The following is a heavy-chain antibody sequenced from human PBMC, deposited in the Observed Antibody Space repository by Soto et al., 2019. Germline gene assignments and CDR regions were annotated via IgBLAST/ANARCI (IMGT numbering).Heavy chain of an antibody. V-gene: IGHV3-74*01. Sequence: PGGSLRLSCAASKFTFSSYWMHWVRQAPGKGLVWVSRIDPDGSTTYYADSVKGRFTISRDNAKNTLYLQLNSLRAEDTAVYYCTSSGSYDIAWFEPWGQGT. CDR2: IDPDGSTT. CDR3: TSSGSYDIAWFEP. CDR1: KFTFSSYW. J-gene: IGHJ5*02. D-gene: IGHD3-10*01.